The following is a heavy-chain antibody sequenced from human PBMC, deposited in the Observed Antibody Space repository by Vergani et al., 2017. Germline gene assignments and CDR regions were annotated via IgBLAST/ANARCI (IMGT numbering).Heavy chain of an antibody. CDR2: IYTSGAT. CDR3: ARDGGEYDKDALDV. D-gene: IGHD2-21*01. V-gene: IGHV4-61*02. J-gene: IGHJ3*01. CDR1: GGSISTGGQA. Sequence: QLQESGPGLVKPSETLSLTCTVSGGSISTGGQAWTWLRQSAGKGLEWIGRIYTSGATNYNPSLRSRAIMSVDVSKKQFSLKLTSVTAADTAVYYCARDGGEYDKDALDVWGQGTKVTVTS.